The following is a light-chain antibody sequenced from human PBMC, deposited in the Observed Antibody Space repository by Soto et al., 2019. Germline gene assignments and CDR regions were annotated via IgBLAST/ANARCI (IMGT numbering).Light chain of an antibody. Sequence: EIVLTQSPCTLSLSPGERATLSCRASQRINSTYLAWYQHKPGQAPRILMYGASSRASGIPDRFSGSGSGTDFTLTISRLEPEDFAVYYCQQSGSSPYTFGQGTKLEIK. CDR1: QRINSTY. V-gene: IGKV3-20*01. CDR3: QQSGSSPYT. CDR2: GAS. J-gene: IGKJ2*01.